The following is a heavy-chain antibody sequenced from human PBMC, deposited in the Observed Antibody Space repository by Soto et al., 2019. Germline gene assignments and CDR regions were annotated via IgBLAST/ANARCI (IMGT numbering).Heavy chain of an antibody. D-gene: IGHD1-7*01. CDR2: INSDGSST. CDR3: ARDPFGWNYGYFDY. CDR1: GFTFSSYW. V-gene: IGHV3-74*01. Sequence: GGSLRLSCAASGFTFSSYWMHWVRQAPGKGLVWVSRINSDGSSTSYADSVKGRFTISRENAKNTLYLQMNSLRAEDTAVYYCARDPFGWNYGYFDYWGQGTLVTVSS. J-gene: IGHJ4*02.